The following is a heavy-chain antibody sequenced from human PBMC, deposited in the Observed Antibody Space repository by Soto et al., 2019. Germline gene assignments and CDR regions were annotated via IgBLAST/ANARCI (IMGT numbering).Heavy chain of an antibody. CDR3: ASVTVTYYYDSSGYYFAQFDY. D-gene: IGHD3-22*01. V-gene: IGHV1-69*01. Sequence: QVQLVQSGAEVKKPGSSVKVSCKASGGTFSSYAISWVRQAPGQGLEWMGGIIPIFGTANYAQKFQGRVTITADESTSTAYMELSSLSSEDTAVYYCASVTVTYYYDSSGYYFAQFDYWGQGTLVTVSS. CDR1: GGTFSSYA. CDR2: IIPIFGTA. J-gene: IGHJ4*02.